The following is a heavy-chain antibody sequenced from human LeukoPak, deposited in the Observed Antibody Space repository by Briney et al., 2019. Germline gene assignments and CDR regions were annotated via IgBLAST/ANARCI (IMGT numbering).Heavy chain of an antibody. D-gene: IGHD3-16*01. Sequence: PSETLSLTCTVSGGSISSSSYYWGWIRQPPGKGLEWIGEINHSGSTNYNPSLKSRVTIPVDTSKNQFSLKLRSVTAADTAVYYCARLKVVYDYVWGSYHKFANFDYWGQGTLVTVSS. CDR2: INHSGST. J-gene: IGHJ4*02. V-gene: IGHV4-39*07. CDR1: GGSISSSSYY. CDR3: ARLKVVYDYVWGSYHKFANFDY.